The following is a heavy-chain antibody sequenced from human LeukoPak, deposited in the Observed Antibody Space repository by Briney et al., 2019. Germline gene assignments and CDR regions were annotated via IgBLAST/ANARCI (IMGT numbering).Heavy chain of an antibody. CDR1: GGSFSGYY. CDR3: KLVTASDAFDI. V-gene: IGHV4-34*01. Sequence: SETLSLTCAVYGGSFSGYYWSRIRQPPGKGLEWIGEINHRGSTTYNPSLKSRVTISVDTSKDQFSLKLSSVTAADTAVYYCKLVTASDAFDIWGQGTMVTVSS. CDR2: INHRGST. D-gene: IGHD2-21*02. J-gene: IGHJ3*02.